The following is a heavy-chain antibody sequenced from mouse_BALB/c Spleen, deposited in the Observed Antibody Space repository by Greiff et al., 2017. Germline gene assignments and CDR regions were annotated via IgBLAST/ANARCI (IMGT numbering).Heavy chain of an antibody. CDR3: ARLGLRRGGAMDY. CDR1: GFTFSSFG. CDR2: ISSGSSTI. Sequence: EVMFVESGGGLVQPGGSRKLSCAASGFTFSSFGMHWVRQAPEKGLEWVAYISSGSSTIYYADTVKGRFTISRDNPKNTLFLQMTSLRSEDTAMYYCARLGLRRGGAMDYWGQGTSVTVSS. D-gene: IGHD2-4*01. V-gene: IGHV5-17*02. J-gene: IGHJ4*01.